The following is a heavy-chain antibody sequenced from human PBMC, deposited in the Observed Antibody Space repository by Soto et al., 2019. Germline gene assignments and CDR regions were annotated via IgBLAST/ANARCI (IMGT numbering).Heavy chain of an antibody. J-gene: IGHJ6*02. CDR2: INPGNGDK. V-gene: IGHV1-3*01. CDR1: GYSFTKYG. Sequence: QVQLVQSGTEVKKPGASVKVSCKTSGYSFTKYGLHWVRQAPGQRLEWMGWINPGNGDKNYSKKFQGRVTITRDTSATTAYMELSSLRSEDSAVFYCARTDCSSTSCYNYYYYGMDVWGQGTTVTVSS. D-gene: IGHD2-2*01. CDR3: ARTDCSSTSCYNYYYYGMDV.